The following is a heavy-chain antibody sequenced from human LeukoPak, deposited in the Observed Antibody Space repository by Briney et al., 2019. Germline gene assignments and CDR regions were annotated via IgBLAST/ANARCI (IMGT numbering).Heavy chain of an antibody. V-gene: IGHV1-69*13. Sequence: SVTVSCTASGGTFSSYAISWVRQAPGQGLEWMGGIIPIFGTANYAQKFQGRVTITADESTSTAYMELSSLRSEDTAVYYCARGGRDSSGYSPFDYWGQGTLVTVSS. D-gene: IGHD3-22*01. CDR2: IIPIFGTA. J-gene: IGHJ4*02. CDR3: ARGGRDSSGYSPFDY. CDR1: GGTFSSYA.